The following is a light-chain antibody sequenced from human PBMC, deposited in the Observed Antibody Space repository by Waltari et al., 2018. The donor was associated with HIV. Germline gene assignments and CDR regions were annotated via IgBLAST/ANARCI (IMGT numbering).Light chain of an antibody. V-gene: IGKV3-11*01. Sequence: ETVLTQSPATLSLSPGEKATLSCRASQSVSSYLAWYQQKPGQAPRLLIYDASNRAAGIPARFSGSGSGTDFTLTISSLEPEDFAVYYCQQRSNWPYTFGQGTRVEFK. CDR3: QQRSNWPYT. CDR2: DAS. CDR1: QSVSSY. J-gene: IGKJ2*01.